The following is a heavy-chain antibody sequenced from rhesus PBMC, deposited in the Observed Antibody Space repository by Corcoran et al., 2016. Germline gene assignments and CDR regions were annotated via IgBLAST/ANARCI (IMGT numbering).Heavy chain of an antibody. CDR1: GYSFTSYW. J-gene: IGHJ4*01. Sequence: EVQLVQSGAEVKRPGESLKISCKNSGYSFTSYWISWVRQMPGKGLEWMGAIDPSYSYTRYSPAFQGQVTIASDKSISTTYLQWSSLKASDSATYYCAKLSSGSWAFDYWGQGVLVTVSS. CDR3: AKLSSGSWAFDY. D-gene: IGHD6-25*01. CDR2: IDPSYSYT. V-gene: IGHV5-2*01.